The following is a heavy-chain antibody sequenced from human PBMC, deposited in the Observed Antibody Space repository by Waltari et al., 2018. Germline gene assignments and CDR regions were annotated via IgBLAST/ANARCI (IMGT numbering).Heavy chain of an antibody. Sequence: EVQLVESGGGLVQPGGSLRLSCAASGFTFSSYAMNWVRQAPGKGLEWVSYISSSGSTIYYADSVKGRFTISRDNAKNSLYLQMNSLRAEDTAVYYCARDRVVVTIPYAFDIWGQGTMVTVSS. CDR1: GFTFSSYA. D-gene: IGHD3-22*01. CDR2: ISSSGSTI. CDR3: ARDRVVVTIPYAFDI. J-gene: IGHJ3*02. V-gene: IGHV3-48*03.